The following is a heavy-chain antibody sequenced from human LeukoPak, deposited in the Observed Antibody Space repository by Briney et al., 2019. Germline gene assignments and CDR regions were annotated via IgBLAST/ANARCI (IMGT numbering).Heavy chain of an antibody. Sequence: SETLSLTCTVSGGSISSYYWSWIRQPAGKGLEWIGRIYTSGSTNYNPSLKSRVTMSVDTSKNQFSLKLSSVTAADTAVCYCARWGYCSSTSCYDHDAFDIWGQGTMVTVSS. CDR3: ARWGYCSSTSCYDHDAFDI. CDR1: GGSISSYY. D-gene: IGHD2-2*01. V-gene: IGHV4-4*07. CDR2: IYTSGST. J-gene: IGHJ3*02.